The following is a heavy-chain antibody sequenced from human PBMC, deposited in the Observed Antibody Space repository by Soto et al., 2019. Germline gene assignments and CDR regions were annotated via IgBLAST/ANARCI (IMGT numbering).Heavy chain of an antibody. V-gene: IGHV2-26*01. D-gene: IGHD6-19*01. J-gene: IGHJ5*01. Sequence: QVTLKESGPVLVKPTETLTLRCTVSGLSITDSEMGVSWIRQPPGQPLEWLAHIDSSGEKSYRTFLKIRLAISKDTSKSQTVLTMTNMDPADTATYYCVRRHLAVAVSPWFDSWGQGSPVTVSS. CDR1: GLSITDSEMG. CDR3: VRRHLAVAVSPWFDS. CDR2: IDSSGEK.